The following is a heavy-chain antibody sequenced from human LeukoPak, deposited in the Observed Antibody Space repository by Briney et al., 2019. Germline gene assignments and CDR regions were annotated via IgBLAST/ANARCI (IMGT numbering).Heavy chain of an antibody. CDR2: IYHSGST. CDR3: ARASHWNQLHYFDY. CDR1: GGSISSSNW. D-gene: IGHD1-1*01. Sequence: SGTLSLTCAVSGGSISSSNWWSWVRQLPGKGLEWIGEIYHSGSTNYNPSLKSRVTISVDKSKNQFSLKLSSVTAADTAVYYCARASHWNQLHYFDYWGQGTLVTVSS. J-gene: IGHJ4*02. V-gene: IGHV4-4*02.